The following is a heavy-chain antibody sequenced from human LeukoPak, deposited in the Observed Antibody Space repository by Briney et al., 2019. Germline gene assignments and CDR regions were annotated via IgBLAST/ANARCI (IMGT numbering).Heavy chain of an antibody. V-gene: IGHV3-23*01. CDR2: ISGSGGST. Sequence: PGGFLRLSCAASGFTLSSYSMSWVRQAPGKGLEWVSAISGSGGSTYYADSVKGRFTISRDNSKNTLYLQMNSLRAEDTAVYYCARDRLGDGYTHYVRPGYFDYWGQGTLVTVSS. CDR1: GFTLSSYS. D-gene: IGHD5-24*01. CDR3: ARDRLGDGYTHYVRPGYFDY. J-gene: IGHJ4*02.